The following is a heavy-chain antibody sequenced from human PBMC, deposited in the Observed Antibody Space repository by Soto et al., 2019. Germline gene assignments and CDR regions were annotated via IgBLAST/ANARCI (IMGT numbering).Heavy chain of an antibody. CDR3: AKDVVVVPAAMAYFDY. CDR2: ISGSGGST. Sequence: PGGSLRLSCAASGFTFSTYAMNWVRQAPGKGLEWVSAISGSGGSTYYADSVKGRFTISRDNSKNTLYLQMNSLRAEDTAVYYCAKDVVVVPAAMAYFDYWGQGILVTVSS. CDR1: GFTFSTYA. J-gene: IGHJ4*02. D-gene: IGHD2-2*01. V-gene: IGHV3-23*01.